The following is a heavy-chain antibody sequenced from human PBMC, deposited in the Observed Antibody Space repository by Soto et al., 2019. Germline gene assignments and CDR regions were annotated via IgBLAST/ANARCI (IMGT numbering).Heavy chain of an antibody. CDR2: ISSSGSTI. CDR3: ARVLAWDWPAATDFDY. D-gene: IGHD2-2*01. Sequence: PGGSLRLSCAASGFTFSDYYMSWIRQAPGKGLEWVSYISSSGSTIYYADSVKGRFTISRDNAKNSLYLQMNSLRAEDTAVYYCARVLAWDWPAATDFDYWGQGTLVTVSS. CDR1: GFTFSDYY. J-gene: IGHJ4*02. V-gene: IGHV3-11*01.